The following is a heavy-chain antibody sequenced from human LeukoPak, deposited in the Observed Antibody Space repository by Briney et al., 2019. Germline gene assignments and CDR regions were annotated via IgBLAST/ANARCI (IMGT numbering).Heavy chain of an antibody. V-gene: IGHV3-30*02. CDR3: AKDQGFLIAAADNFDF. D-gene: IGHD6-13*01. Sequence: GGSLRLSCAASGFTFSSYGMHWVRQAPGKGLEWVAFIRYDESNKYYADSVKGQFTISRDNSKNTLYLQMNSLRAEDTAVHYCAKDQGFLIAAADNFDFWGQGTLVTVSS. CDR2: IRYDESNK. CDR1: GFTFSSYG. J-gene: IGHJ4*02.